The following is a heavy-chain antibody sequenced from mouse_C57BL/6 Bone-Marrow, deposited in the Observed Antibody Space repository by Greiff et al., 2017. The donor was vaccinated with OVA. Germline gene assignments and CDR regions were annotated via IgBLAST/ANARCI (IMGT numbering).Heavy chain of an antibody. V-gene: IGHV2-5*01. CDR3: AKNYYGSSGYYAMDY. J-gene: IGHJ4*01. D-gene: IGHD1-1*01. CDR2: IWRGGST. CDR1: GFSLTSYG. Sequence: VKVVESGPGLVQPSQSLSITCTVSGFSLTSYGAHWVRQSPGKGLEWLGVIWRGGSTDYNAAFMSRLSITKDNSKSQVFFKMNSLQADDTAIYYCAKNYYGSSGYYAMDYWGQGTSVTVSS.